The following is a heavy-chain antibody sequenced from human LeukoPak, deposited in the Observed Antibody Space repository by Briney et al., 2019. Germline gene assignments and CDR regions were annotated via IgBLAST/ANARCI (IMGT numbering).Heavy chain of an antibody. CDR3: ARAYSGSYYVSYYYYYYMDV. D-gene: IGHD1-26*01. J-gene: IGHJ6*03. CDR2: INPNSGGT. Sequence: ASVKVSCKASGYTFTGYYMHWVRQAPGQGLEWKGWINPNSGGTNYAQKFQGRVTMTRDTSISTAYMELSSLRSEDTAVYYCARAYSGSYYVSYYYYYYMDVWGKGTTVTVSS. V-gene: IGHV1-2*02. CDR1: GYTFTGYY.